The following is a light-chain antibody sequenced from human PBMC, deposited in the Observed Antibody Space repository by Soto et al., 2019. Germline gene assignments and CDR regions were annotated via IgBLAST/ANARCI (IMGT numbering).Light chain of an antibody. J-gene: IGKJ4*01. CDR3: QQYDNLPLT. Sequence: DIQMTQSPSSLSASLGDRVTITCQASQDISNYLNWYQQKPGKAPKLLIYDASNLETGVPSRFSGSGSGTDFTFTISRLQAEDIATYYCQQYDNLPLTFGGGTKVEIK. CDR2: DAS. CDR1: QDISNY. V-gene: IGKV1-33*01.